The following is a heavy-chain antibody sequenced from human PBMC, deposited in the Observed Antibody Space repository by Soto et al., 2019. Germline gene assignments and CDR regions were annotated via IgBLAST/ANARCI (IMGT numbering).Heavy chain of an antibody. CDR2: VNHGGSA. CDR3: ARGLISGSHYSGGWYYFDS. V-gene: IGHV4-34*01. J-gene: IGHJ4*02. Sequence: ETLSLNCDVDGGSCGDYSGTGIRQTPGKGLQWIGQVNHGGSANYNPSLKSRVTISVHTSSSQFSLELSSVTAADTAVYYCARGLISGSHYSGGWYYFDSWGQGTQVT. D-gene: IGHD1-26*01. CDR1: GGSCGDYS.